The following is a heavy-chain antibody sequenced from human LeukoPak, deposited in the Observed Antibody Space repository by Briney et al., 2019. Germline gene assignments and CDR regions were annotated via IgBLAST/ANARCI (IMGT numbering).Heavy chain of an antibody. V-gene: IGHV3-53*01. J-gene: IGHJ5*01. Sequence: PGGSLSLSCAASGFTVSSNDMSWVRQASGKGLEWVSVVYSGGSTFYADSVKGRFTISRDNSKNTLSLQMTSLRAEDTAVYFCARGGPGYSSGWFDYWGQGTLVTVSS. CDR3: ARGGPGYSSGWFDY. CDR2: VYSGGST. D-gene: IGHD6-19*01. CDR1: GFTVSSND.